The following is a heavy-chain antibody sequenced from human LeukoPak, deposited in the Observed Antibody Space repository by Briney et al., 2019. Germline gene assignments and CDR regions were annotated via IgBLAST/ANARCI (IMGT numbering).Heavy chain of an antibody. CDR1: GFTFSSYA. D-gene: IGHD4-23*01. Sequence: GGSLRLSCAASGFTFSSYAMSWVRQAPGKGLEWVSAISGSGGSTYYADSVKGRFTISRDNSKNTLDLQMNSLRAEDTAVYYCAKDPAVVTRYYFDYWGQGTLVTVSS. CDR3: AKDPAVVTRYYFDY. V-gene: IGHV3-23*01. CDR2: ISGSGGST. J-gene: IGHJ4*02.